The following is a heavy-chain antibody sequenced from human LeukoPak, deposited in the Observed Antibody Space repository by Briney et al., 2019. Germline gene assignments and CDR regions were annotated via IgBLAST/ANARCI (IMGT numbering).Heavy chain of an antibody. CDR1: GFSLSTSGVG. D-gene: IGHD2-15*01. CDR2: IYWDDDK. CDR3: AHRRGVGYCSGGSCYSDGYNWFDP. J-gene: IGHJ5*02. Sequence: ASGPTLVNPTQTLTLTCTFSGFSLSTSGVGVGWIRQPPGKALEWLALIYWDDDKRYSPSLKSRLTITKDTSKNQVVLTMTNMDPVDTATYYYAHRRGVGYCSGGSCYSDGYNWFDPWGQGTLVTVSS. V-gene: IGHV2-5*02.